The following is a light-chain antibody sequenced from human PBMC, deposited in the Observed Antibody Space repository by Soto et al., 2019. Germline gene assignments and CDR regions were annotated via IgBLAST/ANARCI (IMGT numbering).Light chain of an antibody. V-gene: IGKV3-11*01. CDR3: QQRSNWPPIFT. J-gene: IGKJ3*01. CDR2: DAS. Sequence: EIVLTQSPATLSLSPGERATLSCRASQSVSSYLAWYQQKPGQAPRLLIYDASNRATGIPARFSGSGSGTVFTLTISSREPEDFAVYYCQQRSNWPPIFTFGPWTKVDIK. CDR1: QSVSSY.